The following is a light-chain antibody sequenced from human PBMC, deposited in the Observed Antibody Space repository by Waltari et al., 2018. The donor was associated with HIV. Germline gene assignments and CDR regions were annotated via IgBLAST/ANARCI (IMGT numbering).Light chain of an antibody. V-gene: IGKV1-33*01. CDR1: QDIRQY. J-gene: IGKJ4*01. CDR2: DAS. CDR3: QQCSDLPFT. Sequence: IQMTQPPSSLSASAGDRITITSQASQDIRQYLNWYQQKPGMAPMLHVNDASRLEAGVSSRVSGSRSETDFALTSSGLQPADIATYYCQQCSDLPFTFGGGTKVEIK.